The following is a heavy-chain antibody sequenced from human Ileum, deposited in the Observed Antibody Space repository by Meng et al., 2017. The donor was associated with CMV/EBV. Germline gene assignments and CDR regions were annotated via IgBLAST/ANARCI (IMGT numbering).Heavy chain of an antibody. V-gene: IGHV1-3*04. CDR1: RYTFTDWP. CDR3: AKVGYCDSASCSLDY. D-gene: IGHD2-2*01. CDR2: INTGDGDT. J-gene: IGHJ4*02. Sequence: SRYTFTDWPIHWVRQAPGQRLEWMGWINTGDGDTKYSQKFKGRVTIVRDTSATTAYMELRSLRSEDTGVYYCAKVGYCDSASCSLDYWGQGTLVTVSS.